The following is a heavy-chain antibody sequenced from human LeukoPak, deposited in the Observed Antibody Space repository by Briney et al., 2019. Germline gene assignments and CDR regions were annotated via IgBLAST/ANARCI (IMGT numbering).Heavy chain of an antibody. CDR2: IGGSNGNT. CDR1: GYSFASYG. V-gene: IGHV1-18*01. Sequence: ASVKVSCKASGYSFASYGITWVRQAPGPGLEWMGWIGGSNGNTNDVEKLQGRVNMTTDTSTSTAYMERRSLRSDYTAVYYCVRGSADTPMAPIFYWGQGTLVTVSS. J-gene: IGHJ4*02. CDR3: VRGSADTPMAPIFY. D-gene: IGHD5-18*01.